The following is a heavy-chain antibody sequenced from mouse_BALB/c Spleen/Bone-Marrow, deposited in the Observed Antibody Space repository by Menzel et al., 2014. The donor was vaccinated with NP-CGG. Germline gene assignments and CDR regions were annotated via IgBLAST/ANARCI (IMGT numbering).Heavy chain of an antibody. CDR1: GFTFSSYI. J-gene: IGHJ4*01. V-gene: IGHV5-12-2*01. D-gene: IGHD2-10*01. Sequence: DVMLVESGGGLVQPGGSLKISCAASGFTFSSYIMSWVRQTPEKRLEWVAYISNGGGSTYYPDTVKGRFTISRDNAKNTLYLQMISLKSEDTAMYYCARQGAYYGKTYYAMDYWGQGTSVTVSS. CDR3: ARQGAYYGKTYYAMDY. CDR2: ISNGGGST.